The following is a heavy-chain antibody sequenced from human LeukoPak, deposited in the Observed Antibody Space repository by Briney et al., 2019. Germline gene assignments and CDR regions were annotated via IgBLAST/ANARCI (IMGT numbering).Heavy chain of an antibody. V-gene: IGHV4-59*08. J-gene: IGHJ4*02. D-gene: IGHD5-18*01. CDR2: IYYSGST. Sequence: SETLSLTCTVSGGSISSYYWSWIRQPPGKGLEWIGYIYYSGSTNYNPSLKSRVTISVDTSKNQFSLKLSSVTAADTAVYYCARHTWVPWIQLWATRGGSFDYWGQGTLVTVSS. CDR3: ARHTWVPWIQLWATRGGSFDY. CDR1: GGSISSYY.